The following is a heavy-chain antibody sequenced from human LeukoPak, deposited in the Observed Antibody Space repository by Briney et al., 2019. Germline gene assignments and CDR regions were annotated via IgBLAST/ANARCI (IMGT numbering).Heavy chain of an antibody. CDR1: GYTFTDYW. D-gene: IGHD3-22*01. J-gene: IGHJ3*01. CDR3: VRLARVNMMTGAFSF. V-gene: IGHV5-51*01. CDR2: IYPDDSDT. Sequence: GESLKISCQASGYTFTDYWIGWVRQRPGKGLEWMGIIYPDDSDTRYSPSFKGQVSVSADKSITTAYLQWNSLKASDTAMYYCVRLARVNMMTGAFSFWGQGTMVTVSS.